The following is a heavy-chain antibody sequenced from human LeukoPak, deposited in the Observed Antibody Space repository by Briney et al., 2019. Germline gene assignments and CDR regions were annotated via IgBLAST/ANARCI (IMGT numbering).Heavy chain of an antibody. CDR3: AKRGVVVRVFLVGFHKEAYYFDS. D-gene: IGHD3-16*02. CDR2: LRGSAGGS. V-gene: IGHV3-23*01. J-gene: IGHJ4*02. Sequence: GGSLRLSCGVSGTTLSNYGMTWVRQAPGKGLEWVAGLRGSAGGSNYADSVKGRFTISRDNSKNTLFLQMDRLRAEDTAVYFCAKRGVVVRVFLVGFHKEAYYFDSWGQGALVTVSS. CDR1: GTTLSNYG.